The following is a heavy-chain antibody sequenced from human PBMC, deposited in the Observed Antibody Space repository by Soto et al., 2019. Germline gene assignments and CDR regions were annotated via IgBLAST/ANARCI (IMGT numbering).Heavy chain of an antibody. Sequence: LETLSLTCTFSAASINSHYWSWIREPAGKALEWIGHVYYGGSTHDNPSLKSRVSMSVDASRNVFSLKLSSVTAADTAVYFCTRSHYFAYWGQGALVTVSS. J-gene: IGHJ4*02. CDR2: VYYGGST. CDR1: AASINSHY. CDR3: TRSHYFAY. V-gene: IGHV4-59*08.